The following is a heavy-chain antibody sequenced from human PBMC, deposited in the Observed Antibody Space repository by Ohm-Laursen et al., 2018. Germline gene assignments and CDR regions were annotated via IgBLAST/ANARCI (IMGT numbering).Heavy chain of an antibody. D-gene: IGHD2-2*01. V-gene: IGHV3-23*01. Sequence: SLRLSCAASGFTFSSCAMSWVRQAPGKGLEWVSAITGGGERTFYAESVKGRFTISRDNSKNTVYLHMNSLRAEDTAVYYCAKAWGSSTYYFFDYWGQGTLVTVSS. CDR1: GFTFSSCA. CDR2: ITGGGERT. CDR3: AKAWGSSTYYFFDY. J-gene: IGHJ4*02.